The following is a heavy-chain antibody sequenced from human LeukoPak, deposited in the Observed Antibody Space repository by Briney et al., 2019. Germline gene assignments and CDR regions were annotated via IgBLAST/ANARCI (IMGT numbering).Heavy chain of an antibody. CDR3: AREWRGFEDY. CDR2: SNSDGSAT. CDR1: GFTFSTYW. V-gene: IGHV3-74*01. Sequence: GGSLVLSCAASGFTFSTYWMHWVRQAPGKGLVWVARSNSDGSATIYADSVKGRFVISRDNSKNTLYLQMSSLRVEDTAMYYCAREWRGFEDYWGQGTLVTVSS. J-gene: IGHJ4*02. D-gene: IGHD3-9*01.